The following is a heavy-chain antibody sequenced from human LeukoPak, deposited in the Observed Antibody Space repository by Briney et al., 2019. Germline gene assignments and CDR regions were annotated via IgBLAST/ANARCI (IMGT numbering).Heavy chain of an antibody. CDR2: IYDSGST. CDR1: GASVSGGGNS. Sequence: PSETLSLTCAVSGASVSGGGNSRSWTRQPPGKGLEWIGSIYDSGSTYYNPSLKSRVTISVDTSKNQFSLKLNSVTAADTAVYYCARHYGPWGQGTLVTVSS. V-gene: IGHV4-30-2*03. D-gene: IGHD3-10*01. CDR3: ARHYGP. J-gene: IGHJ5*02.